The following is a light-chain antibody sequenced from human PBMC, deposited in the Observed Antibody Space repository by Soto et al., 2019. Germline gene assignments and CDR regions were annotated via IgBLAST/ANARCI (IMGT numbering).Light chain of an antibody. Sequence: QSPLTQPSSLSGSPRQSITISCTGTNSDVGSYNLVSWFQQHPGKAPKLVIYEVTKRPSGVSDRFSGSKSGNTASLTISGLQAEDEADYYCFSYAGDSVYVFGTGTKV. CDR1: NSDVGSYNL. J-gene: IGLJ1*01. CDR3: FSYAGDSVYV. V-gene: IGLV2-23*02. CDR2: EVT.